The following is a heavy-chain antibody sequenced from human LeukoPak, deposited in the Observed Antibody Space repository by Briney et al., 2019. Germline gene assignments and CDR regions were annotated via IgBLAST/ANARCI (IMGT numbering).Heavy chain of an antibody. J-gene: IGHJ6*03. V-gene: IGHV3-53*01. CDR1: GINVSSNY. Sequence: GGSLRLSCAASGINVSSNYMSWVRQAPGKGLEWVSVIYSSGTTYYADSVRGRFSISRDNFKNTVYLQMNSMRAEDTAVYYCARDGAAGDISYYDYYMDVWGKGTTVTVSS. CDR3: ARDGAAGDISYYDYYMDV. CDR2: IYSSGTT. D-gene: IGHD3-10*01.